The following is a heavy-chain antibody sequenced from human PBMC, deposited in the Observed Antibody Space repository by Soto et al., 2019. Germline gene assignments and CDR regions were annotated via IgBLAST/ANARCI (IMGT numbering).Heavy chain of an antibody. CDR3: TTVKEVVVSAPPYYYYYYYMDV. CDR2: INSKTDGGTT. V-gene: IGHV3-15*01. D-gene: IGHD2-2*01. J-gene: IGHJ6*03. Sequence: EVQLVESGGGLVKPGGSLRLSCAASGFTFSNAWMSWVRQAPGRGLEWVGGINSKTDGGTTGYAAPVKGRFTISRNDSKNTLNLQMNSLRTEDTAVYYCTTVKEVVVSAPPYYYYYYYMDVWGKGTTVTVSS. CDR1: GFTFSNAW.